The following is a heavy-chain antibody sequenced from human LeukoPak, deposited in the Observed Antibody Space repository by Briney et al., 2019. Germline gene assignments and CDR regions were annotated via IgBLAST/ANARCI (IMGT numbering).Heavy chain of an antibody. J-gene: IGHJ4*02. D-gene: IGHD2-15*01. Sequence: GESLKIFCKGSGYSFTSYWIGWVRQMPGKGLEWMGIIYPGDSDTRYSPSFQGQVTISADKSISTAYLQWSSLKASDTAMYYCARLTYCSGGSCDDYFDYWGQGTLVTVSS. CDR1: GYSFTSYW. CDR3: ARLTYCSGGSCDDYFDY. CDR2: IYPGDSDT. V-gene: IGHV5-51*01.